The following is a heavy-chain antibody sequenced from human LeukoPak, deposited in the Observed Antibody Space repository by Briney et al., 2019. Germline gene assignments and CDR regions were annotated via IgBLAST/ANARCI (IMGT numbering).Heavy chain of an antibody. V-gene: IGHV3-30*18. CDR3: AKISGGSYLDY. D-gene: IGHD3-16*01. J-gene: IGHJ4*02. CDR2: ISYDGSNK. CDR1: GFTFSSYG. Sequence: GGSLRLSCAASGFTFSSYGMHWVRQAPGKGLEWVAVISYDGSNKYYADSVKGRFTISRDNSKNTLYLQMNSLRAEDTAVYYCAKISGGSYLDYWGQGTLVTVPS.